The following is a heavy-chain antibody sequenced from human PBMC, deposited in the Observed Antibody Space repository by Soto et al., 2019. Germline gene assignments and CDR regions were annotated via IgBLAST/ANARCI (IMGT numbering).Heavy chain of an antibody. CDR2: INHSGST. Sequence: QVQLQQWGAGLLKPSETLSLTCAVYGGSFSGYYWSWIRQPPGKGLEWIGEINHSGSTNYNPSLKRRGTISVDTSKNQFSLKLSSVTAADTAVYYCARLPLYSRPRIEGADGMDVWGQGTTVTVSS. J-gene: IGHJ6*02. V-gene: IGHV4-34*01. CDR1: GGSFSGYY. CDR3: ARLPLYSRPRIEGADGMDV. D-gene: IGHD6-13*01.